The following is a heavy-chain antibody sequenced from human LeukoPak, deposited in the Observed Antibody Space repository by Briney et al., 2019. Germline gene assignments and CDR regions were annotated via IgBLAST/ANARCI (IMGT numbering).Heavy chain of an antibody. CDR3: AREPDPLDY. Sequence: SETLSLTCTVSGGSISSGSYYWSWIRQPAGKGLEWIGRIYTSGSTNYNPSLKSRVTISVDTSKNQFSLKLSSVTAADTAVYYCAREPDPLDYWGQGTLVTVSS. V-gene: IGHV4-61*02. D-gene: IGHD1-14*01. J-gene: IGHJ4*02. CDR1: GGSISSGSYY. CDR2: IYTSGST.